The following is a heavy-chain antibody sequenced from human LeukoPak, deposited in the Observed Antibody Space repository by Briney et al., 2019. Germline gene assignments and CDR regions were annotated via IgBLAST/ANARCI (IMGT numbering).Heavy chain of an antibody. CDR2: ITSNGGST. CDR1: GFTFSTYA. J-gene: IGHJ4*02. D-gene: IGHD4-17*01. Sequence: GGSLRLPCAASGFTFSTYAMHWVRQAPGKGLEYVSGITSNGGSTYYANSVKGRFTISRDNSKNTLYLQMGSLGPEDMAVYYCARSLNGPPGYWGQGTLVTVSS. V-gene: IGHV3-64*01. CDR3: ARSLNGPPGY.